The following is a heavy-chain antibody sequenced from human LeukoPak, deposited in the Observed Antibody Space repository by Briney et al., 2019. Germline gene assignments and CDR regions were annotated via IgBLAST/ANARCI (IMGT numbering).Heavy chain of an antibody. D-gene: IGHD3-3*01. V-gene: IGHV1-18*01. Sequence: GASVKLSLTSSGYTFTSYGISWVRQAPGQGLEWMGWISAYNGNTNYAQKLQGRVTMTTDTSTSTAYMELRSLRSDDTAVYYCARSDDFWSGYPGLYYGMDVWGQENTVTVSS. J-gene: IGHJ6*02. CDR1: GYTFTSYG. CDR3: ARSDDFWSGYPGLYYGMDV. CDR2: ISAYNGNT.